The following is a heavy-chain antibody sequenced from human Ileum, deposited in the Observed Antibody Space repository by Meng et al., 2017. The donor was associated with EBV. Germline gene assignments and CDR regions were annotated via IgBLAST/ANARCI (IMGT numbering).Heavy chain of an antibody. V-gene: IGHV4-61*01. D-gene: IGHD1-26*01. J-gene: IGHJ4*02. CDR1: GGSVSSAHSF. Sequence: VQRKGPGPGLVKPSETLSLTCTVSGGSVSSAHSFWTWIRQPPGKGLEWIGYMSYSGSTNYSPPLESRVTISVDTSKNQFSLKLSSVTAADTAVYYCAGDPHSGSPHWGQGTLVTVSS. CDR3: AGDPHSGSPH. CDR2: MSYSGST.